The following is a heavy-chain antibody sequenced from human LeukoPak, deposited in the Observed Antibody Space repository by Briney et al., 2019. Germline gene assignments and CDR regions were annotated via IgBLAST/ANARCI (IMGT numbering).Heavy chain of an antibody. V-gene: IGHV1-69*04. CDR1: GGTFSSYA. D-gene: IGHD3-3*01. Sequence: ASVKVSCKASGGTFSSYAISWVRQAPGQGLEWMGRIIPILGIANYAQKFQGRVTITADKSTSTAYMELSSLRSEDTAVYYCARPITIFGVVISAFDIWGQGTVVTVSS. J-gene: IGHJ3*02. CDR2: IIPILGIA. CDR3: ARPITIFGVVISAFDI.